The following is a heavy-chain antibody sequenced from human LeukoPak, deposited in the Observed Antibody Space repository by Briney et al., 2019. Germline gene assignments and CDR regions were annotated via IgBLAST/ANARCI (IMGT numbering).Heavy chain of an antibody. Sequence: GGSLRLFCAASGFTVSSNYMSWFRQAPGKGLEWVSVIYSGGSTYYADSVQGRFTISRDNSKNTLYLQMNSLRAEDTAVYYCARVASSPLSYGMDVWGQGTTVTVSS. V-gene: IGHV3-53*01. D-gene: IGHD6-13*01. J-gene: IGHJ6*02. CDR2: IYSGGST. CDR1: GFTVSSNY. CDR3: ARVASSPLSYGMDV.